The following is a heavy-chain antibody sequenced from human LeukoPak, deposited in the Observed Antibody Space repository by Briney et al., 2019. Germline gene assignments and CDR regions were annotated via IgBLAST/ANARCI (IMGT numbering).Heavy chain of an antibody. Sequence: GGSLRLSCAASGFTFSSYGMHWVRQAPGRGLEWVAVISYDGSNKYYADSVKGRFTISRDNSKNTLYLQMNSLRAEDTAVYYCAVISEIGDYWGQGTLVTVSS. D-gene: IGHD2-15*01. V-gene: IGHV3-30*03. CDR1: GFTFSSYG. CDR3: AVISEIGDY. CDR2: ISYDGSNK. J-gene: IGHJ4*02.